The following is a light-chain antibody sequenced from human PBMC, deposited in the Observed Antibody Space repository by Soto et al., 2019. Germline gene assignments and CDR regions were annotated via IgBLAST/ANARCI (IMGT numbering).Light chain of an antibody. V-gene: IGLV2-8*01. CDR2: DVT. CDR1: SSDVGGYNY. J-gene: IGLJ2*01. CDR3: SSYAGNNNLV. Sequence: QSVLTQPPSASGSPGQSVTISCTGTSSDVGGYNYVSWYQHHPGKARKLMIYDVTKRPSGVPDRFSGSKSGNTASLTVSGLQAEDEADYYCSSYAGNNNLVFGGGTKVTVL.